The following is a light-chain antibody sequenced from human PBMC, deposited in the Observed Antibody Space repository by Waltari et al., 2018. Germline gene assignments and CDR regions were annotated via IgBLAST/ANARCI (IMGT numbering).Light chain of an antibody. CDR2: GAS. J-gene: IGKJ1*01. V-gene: IGKV3-20*01. Sequence: EIVLTQSPGTLSLSPGERATLPCRASQSGSRALAWYQQNPGQAPRLLIYGASNRATGIPDRFSGSGSGTDFSLIISRLEPEDFAVYYCQHYVSLPVTFGQGTKVEIK. CDR1: QSGSRA. CDR3: QHYVSLPVT.